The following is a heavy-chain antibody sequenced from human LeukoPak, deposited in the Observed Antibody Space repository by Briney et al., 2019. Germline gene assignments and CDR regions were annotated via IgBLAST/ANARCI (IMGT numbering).Heavy chain of an antibody. CDR1: GYTCTTYG. V-gene: IGHV1-18*04. D-gene: IGHD3-10*01. CDR2: ISGSNGNT. J-gene: IGHJ4*02. Sequence: ASVKGSCKTSGYTCTTYGVSWVRQAPGQGLEWMGWISGSNGNTKYAQKVQGRVTMTTDTSTTTAYMEVRSLRSDDTAVYYCARDRDRMVQGVTALFDYWGRGTLVTVSS. CDR3: ARDRDRMVQGVTALFDY.